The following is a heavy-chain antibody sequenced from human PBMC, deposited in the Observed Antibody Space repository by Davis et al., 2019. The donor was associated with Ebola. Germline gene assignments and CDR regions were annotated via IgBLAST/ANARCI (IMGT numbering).Heavy chain of an antibody. J-gene: IGHJ2*01. CDR3: ARGALRGVVTLYWYFDF. Sequence: ASVKVSCKASGYTFTSYYMHWVRQAPGQGLEWMGIINPSGGSTSYAQKFQGRVTMTTDTSTSTAYMELRSLRSDDTAVYYCARGALRGVVTLYWYFDFWGRGTLVTVSS. CDR2: INPSGGST. CDR1: GYTFTSYY. D-gene: IGHD3-3*01. V-gene: IGHV1-46*01.